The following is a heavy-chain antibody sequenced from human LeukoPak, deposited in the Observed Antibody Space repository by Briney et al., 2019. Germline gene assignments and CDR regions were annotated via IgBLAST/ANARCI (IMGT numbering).Heavy chain of an antibody. J-gene: IGHJ5*02. Sequence: GGSLRLSCAASGFTFSSYSMNWVRQAPGKGLEWVSSISSSSSYIYYADSVKGRFTISRDNAKNSLYLQMNSLRAEDTAVYYCARDREYYYDSSGYYPEGFDPWGQGTLVTVSS. V-gene: IGHV3-21*04. CDR3: ARDREYYYDSSGYYPEGFDP. CDR2: ISSSSSYI. CDR1: GFTFSSYS. D-gene: IGHD3-22*01.